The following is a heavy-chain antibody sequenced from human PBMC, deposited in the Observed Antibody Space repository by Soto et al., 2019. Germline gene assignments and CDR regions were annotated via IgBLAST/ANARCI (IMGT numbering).Heavy chain of an antibody. D-gene: IGHD2-15*01. V-gene: IGHV1-69*06. CDR2: IIPISGTT. CDR3: ARGGGLYCSGGSCFKKPFDY. Sequence: QVQLVQSGAEVKKPGSSAKVSCKASGGTFNNYAINWVRQAPGEGLEWMGGIIPISGTTNYAQKFQGRVTITADKSTSTVYMELTSLRSEDTALYYCARGGGLYCSGGSCFKKPFDYWGQGTLVTVSS. J-gene: IGHJ4*02. CDR1: GGTFNNYA.